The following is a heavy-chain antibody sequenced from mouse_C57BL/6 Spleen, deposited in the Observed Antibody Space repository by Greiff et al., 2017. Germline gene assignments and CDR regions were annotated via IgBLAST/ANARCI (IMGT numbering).Heavy chain of an antibody. D-gene: IGHD2-1*01. CDR2: IDPSDSYT. J-gene: IGHJ4*01. CDR1: GYTFTSYW. CDR3: ARGGGNPSYAMDY. V-gene: IGHV1-50*01. Sequence: QVQLQQPGAELVKPGASVKLSCKASGYTFTSYWMQWVKQRPGQGLEWIGEIDPSDSYTNYNQKFKGKATLTVDTSSSTAYMQLSSLTSEDSAVYYCARGGGNPSYAMDYWGQGTSVTVSS.